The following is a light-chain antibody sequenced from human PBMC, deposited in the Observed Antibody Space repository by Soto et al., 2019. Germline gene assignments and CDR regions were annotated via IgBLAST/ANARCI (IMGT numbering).Light chain of an antibody. CDR3: CSYAGSSVWV. CDR2: DVS. CDR1: SRDVDGYRY. Sequence: QSALTQPRSVSGSPGQSVIISCTGTSRDVDGYRYVSWYQQHPGKAPKLVIYDVSERPSGVPDRFSGSKSGNTASLTISGLQAEDEADYHCCSYAGSSVWVFGGGTKLTVL. J-gene: IGLJ3*02. V-gene: IGLV2-11*01.